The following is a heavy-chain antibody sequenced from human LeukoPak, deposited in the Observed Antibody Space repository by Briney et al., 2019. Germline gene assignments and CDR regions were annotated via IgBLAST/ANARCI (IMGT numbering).Heavy chain of an antibody. Sequence: SETLSLTCTVSGASISGYYWSWVRQPPGKRLEFIGYIYNSLNDYNPPLKSRVTISVDTSKNQFSLKLTSVTAADTAVYYCARVGGGNYYYYGMDVWGQGTTVTVSS. CDR3: ARVGGGNYYYYGMDV. CDR2: IYNSLN. V-gene: IGHV4-59*08. D-gene: IGHD2-15*01. CDR1: GASISGYY. J-gene: IGHJ6*02.